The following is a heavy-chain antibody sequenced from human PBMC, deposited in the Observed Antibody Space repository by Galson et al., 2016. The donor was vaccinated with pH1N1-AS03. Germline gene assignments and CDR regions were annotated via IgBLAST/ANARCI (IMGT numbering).Heavy chain of an antibody. CDR3: AKDGRGGWFFDS. J-gene: IGHJ4*02. V-gene: IGHV3-7*01. D-gene: IGHD6-19*01. Sequence: SLRLSCAASGFTFGEYSMSWFRQAPGKGLEWVANIKQDGSESYYVESVQGRFTISRDNAKNSLYLQMNSLRAEDTAVYYCAKDGRGGWFFDSWGQGTLVTVSS. CDR2: IKQDGSES. CDR1: GFTFGEYS.